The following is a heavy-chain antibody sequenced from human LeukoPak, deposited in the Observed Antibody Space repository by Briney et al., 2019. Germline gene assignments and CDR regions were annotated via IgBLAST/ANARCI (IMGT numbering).Heavy chain of an antibody. Sequence: ASVKVSCKASGYTFTSYGISWVRQAPGQGLEWMGWISAYNGNTNYAQKLQGRVTMTTDTSTSTAYMELRSLRSDDTAVYYCARAPGYCSSTSCYRPYYYMDVWGKGTTVTVSS. CDR1: GYTFTSYG. J-gene: IGHJ6*03. D-gene: IGHD2-2*01. V-gene: IGHV1-18*01. CDR2: ISAYNGNT. CDR3: ARAPGYCSSTSCYRPYYYMDV.